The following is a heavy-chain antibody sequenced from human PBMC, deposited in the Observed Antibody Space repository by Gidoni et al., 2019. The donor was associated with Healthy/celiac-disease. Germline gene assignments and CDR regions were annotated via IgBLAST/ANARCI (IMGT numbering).Heavy chain of an antibody. Sequence: VQLVESGGGLVQPGGSLRLPCAASGFTFSSYDMHWVRQATGKGLEWVSAIGTAGDTYYPGSVKGRFTISRENAKNSLYLQMNSRRAGDTAVYYCARGIAAAGYYYDGMDVWGQGTTVTVSS. CDR3: ARGIAAAGYYYDGMDV. CDR2: IGTAGDT. D-gene: IGHD6-13*01. V-gene: IGHV3-13*04. CDR1: GFTFSSYD. J-gene: IGHJ6*02.